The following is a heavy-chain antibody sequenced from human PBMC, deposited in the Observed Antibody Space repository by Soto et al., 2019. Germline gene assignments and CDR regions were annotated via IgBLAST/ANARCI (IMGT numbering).Heavy chain of an antibody. D-gene: IGHD6-13*01. V-gene: IGHV3-23*01. CDR1: GFTFSSYA. CDR2: ISGSGGST. J-gene: IGHJ6*02. CDR3: AKVFGIAARDYYYYYGMDV. Sequence: PWGSLKLSCAASGFTFSSYAMSWVCQAPGKGLEWVSAISGSGGSTYYADSVKGRFTISRDNSKNTLYLQMNSLRAEDTAVYYCAKVFGIAARDYYYYYGMDVWGQGTTVTVYS.